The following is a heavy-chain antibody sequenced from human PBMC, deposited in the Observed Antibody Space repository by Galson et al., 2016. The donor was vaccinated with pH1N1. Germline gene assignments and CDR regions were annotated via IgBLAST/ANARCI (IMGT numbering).Heavy chain of an antibody. J-gene: IGHJ3*02. CDR3: ARDRGVFDI. CDR2: ISAYDGHT. Sequence: SVKVSCKASGYTFINYGIAWVRQAPGQGPEWMGWISAYDGHTDYAQNFQGRVAMTIDTSTSTANMELRSLRSDGTAVYYCARDRGVFDIWGQGTRVTVSS. D-gene: IGHD3-10*01. V-gene: IGHV1-18*01. CDR1: GYTFINYG.